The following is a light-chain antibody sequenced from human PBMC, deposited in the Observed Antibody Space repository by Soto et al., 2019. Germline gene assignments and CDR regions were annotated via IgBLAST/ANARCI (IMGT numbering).Light chain of an antibody. V-gene: IGLV1-44*01. CDR1: SSNIGSNT. Sequence: QSVLTQPPSASGTPGQRVTICCSGSSSNIGSNTVNWYQQLPGTAPKLLIYSSNQRPSGVPDRFSGSKSGTSASLAISGLQSEDEADYYCAAWDDSLNGRVFGTGTKVTVL. J-gene: IGLJ1*01. CDR3: AAWDDSLNGRV. CDR2: SSN.